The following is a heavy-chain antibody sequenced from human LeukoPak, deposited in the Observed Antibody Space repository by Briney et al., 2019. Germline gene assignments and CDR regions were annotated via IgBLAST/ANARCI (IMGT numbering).Heavy chain of an antibody. Sequence: PGGSLRLSCAASGFTFSSYSMNWVRQAPGKGLEWVSSISSSSSYIYYADSVKGRFTISRDNAKNSLYLQMNSLRAEDTAVYYCARGGLSRGVSDYWGQGTLVTVSS. J-gene: IGHJ4*02. CDR2: ISSSSSYI. V-gene: IGHV3-21*01. CDR3: ARGGLSRGVSDY. D-gene: IGHD3-10*01. CDR1: GFTFSSYS.